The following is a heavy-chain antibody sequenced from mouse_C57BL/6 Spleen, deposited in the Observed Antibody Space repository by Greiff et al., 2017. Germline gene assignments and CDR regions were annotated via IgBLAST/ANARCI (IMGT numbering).Heavy chain of an antibody. CDR2: IDPSDSYT. CDR3: ARDTTAEFAY. CDR1: GYTFTSYW. V-gene: IGHV1-50*01. D-gene: IGHD1-2*01. Sequence: QVQLQQPGAELVKPGASVKLSCKASGYTFTSYWMQWVKQRPGQGLEWIGEIDPSDSYTNSNQKFKGKATLTVDTSSSTAYMQLSSLTSEDSAVYYCARDTTAEFAYWGQGTLVTVSA. J-gene: IGHJ3*01.